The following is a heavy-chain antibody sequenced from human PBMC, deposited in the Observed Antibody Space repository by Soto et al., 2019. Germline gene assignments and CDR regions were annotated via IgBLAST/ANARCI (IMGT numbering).Heavy chain of an antibody. V-gene: IGHV1-18*01. Sequence: ASVKVSCKASGYTFTRSGISWVRQAPGQGLEWMGWISTYNGDTNYAQTFQGRVTMTTDTSASTVHMEVRSLRSDDTAVYYCAREGVAPYYYYGMDVWGQGTPVTVSS. CDR3: AREGVAPYYYYGMDV. D-gene: IGHD5-12*01. J-gene: IGHJ6*02. CDR1: GYTFTRSG. CDR2: ISTYNGDT.